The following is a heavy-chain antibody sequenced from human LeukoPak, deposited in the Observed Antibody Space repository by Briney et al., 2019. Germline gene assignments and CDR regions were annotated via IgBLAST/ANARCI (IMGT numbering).Heavy chain of an antibody. D-gene: IGHD6-19*01. CDR2: IYYSGST. Sequence: PSETLSLTCTVSGGSISSHYWSWIRQPPGKGLEWIGYIYYSGSTNYNPSLKSRVTISVDTSKNQFSLKLSSVTAADTAVYYCARAVAGTGYYYYYYMDVWGKGTTVTVSS. CDR3: ARAVAGTGYYYYYYMDV. CDR1: GGSISSHY. V-gene: IGHV4-59*11. J-gene: IGHJ6*03.